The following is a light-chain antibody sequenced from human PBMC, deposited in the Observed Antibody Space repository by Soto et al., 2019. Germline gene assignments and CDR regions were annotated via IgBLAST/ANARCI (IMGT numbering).Light chain of an antibody. J-gene: IGKJ4*01. Sequence: EIVLTQSPATLSLSPGERATLSCRASQSVSSYLAWYQQKPGQAPRLLIYDASNKATGIPARFSGSGYGTAVSLTISRQEPEDVAVYYCQKRSNWPLTFGGGTKVEIK. CDR3: QKRSNWPLT. CDR2: DAS. CDR1: QSVSSY. V-gene: IGKV3-11*01.